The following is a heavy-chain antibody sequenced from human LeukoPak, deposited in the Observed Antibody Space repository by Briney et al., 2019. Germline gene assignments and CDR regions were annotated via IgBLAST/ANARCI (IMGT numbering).Heavy chain of an antibody. J-gene: IGHJ4*02. Sequence: PGGSLRLSCAASGFTFSNYWMSWVRQAPGKGLEWVANIKQDGSEKYYVDSVKGRFTISRDNAENSLYLQMNSLRAEDTAVYYCARDPSGSYSSYFDYWGQGTLVTVSS. D-gene: IGHD1-26*01. CDR1: GFTFSNYW. V-gene: IGHV3-7*01. CDR3: ARDPSGSYSSYFDY. CDR2: IKQDGSEK.